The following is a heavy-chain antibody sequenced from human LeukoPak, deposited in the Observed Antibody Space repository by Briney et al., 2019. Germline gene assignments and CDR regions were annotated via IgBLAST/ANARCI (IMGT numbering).Heavy chain of an antibody. CDR1: GGSISSGDYY. V-gene: IGHV4-30-2*03. CDR2: IYYSGST. Sequence: SQTLSLTCTVSGGSISSGDYYWSWIRQPPGKGLEWLGSIYYSGSTYYSPSLRSRVTISVDMSKNQFSLKLSSVTATDTAVYYCARRMGATGPFDYWGQGTLVTVSS. CDR3: ARRMGATGPFDY. D-gene: IGHD1-26*01. J-gene: IGHJ4*02.